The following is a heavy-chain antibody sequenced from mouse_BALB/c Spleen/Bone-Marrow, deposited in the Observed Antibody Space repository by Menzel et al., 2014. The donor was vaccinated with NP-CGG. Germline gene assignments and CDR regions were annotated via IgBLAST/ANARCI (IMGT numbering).Heavy chain of an antibody. CDR3: ARGDGYYARFAY. D-gene: IGHD2-3*01. V-gene: IGHV1-18*01. J-gene: IGHJ3*01. CDR2: INPNNGGT. Sequence: EVQLQQSGPELVKPGASVKIPCKASGYTFTDYNMDWVKQSHGKSPEWIGDINPNNGGTIYNQKFKGKATLTVDKSSSTAYMELRSLTSEDTAVYYCARGDGYYARFAYWGQGTLVTVSA. CDR1: GYTFTDYN.